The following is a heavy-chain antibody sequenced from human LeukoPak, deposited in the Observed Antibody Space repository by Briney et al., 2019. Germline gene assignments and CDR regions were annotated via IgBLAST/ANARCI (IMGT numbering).Heavy chain of an antibody. CDR1: GYTFSSYA. CDR3: ARGHSGWYDY. D-gene: IGHD6-19*01. J-gene: IGHJ4*02. V-gene: IGHV3-23*01. Sequence: GGSLRLSCAASGYTFSSYAMSWVRQAPGKGLEWVSAISGSGGSTYYADSVKGRFTISRDNSKNTLYLQMNSLRAEDTAVYYCARGHSGWYDYWGQGTLVTVSS. CDR2: ISGSGGST.